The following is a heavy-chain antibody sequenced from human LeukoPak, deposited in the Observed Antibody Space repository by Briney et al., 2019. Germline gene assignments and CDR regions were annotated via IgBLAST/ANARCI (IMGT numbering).Heavy chain of an antibody. V-gene: IGHV3-30*02. D-gene: IGHD6-13*01. CDR1: GFIFSNYG. Sequence: GGSLRLSCTTSGFIFSNYGMHWVRQAPGKGLEWVALIRNDIPKDGINEYYADSVRGRFTISRDNSKNTVYLQMNSLRVADTAMYYCAKGDSNWGQGTLVTVSS. CDR3: AKGDSN. J-gene: IGHJ4*02. CDR2: IRNDIPKDGINE.